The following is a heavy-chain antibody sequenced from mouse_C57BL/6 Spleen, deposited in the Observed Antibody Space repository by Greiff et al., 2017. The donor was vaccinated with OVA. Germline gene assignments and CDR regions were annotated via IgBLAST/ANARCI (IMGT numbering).Heavy chain of an antibody. J-gene: IGHJ1*03. CDR3: AYYGSGGYFDV. D-gene: IGHD1-1*01. CDR1: GYAFTNYL. V-gene: IGHV1-54*01. CDR2: INPGSGGT. Sequence: LQESGAELVRPGTSVKVSCKASGYAFTNYLIEWVKQRPGQGLEWIGVINPGSGGTNYNEKFKGKATLTADKSSSTAYMQLSSLTSEDSAVYFCAYYGSGGYFDVWGTGTTVTVSS.